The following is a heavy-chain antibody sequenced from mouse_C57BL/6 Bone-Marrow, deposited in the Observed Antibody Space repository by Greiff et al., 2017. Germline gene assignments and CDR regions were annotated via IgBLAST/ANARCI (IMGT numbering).Heavy chain of an antibody. D-gene: IGHD1-1*01. CDR3: ARHYYGSWFAY. CDR2: IYPGSGST. Sequence: QVQLQQPGAELVKPGASVKMSCKASGYTFTSYWITWVKQRPGQGLEWIGDIYPGSGSTNYNEKFKSKATLTVDTSSRTAYMQLSSLTAEDSAVYYGARHYYGSWFAYWGQGTLVTVSA. V-gene: IGHV1-55*01. CDR1: GYTFTSYW. J-gene: IGHJ3*01.